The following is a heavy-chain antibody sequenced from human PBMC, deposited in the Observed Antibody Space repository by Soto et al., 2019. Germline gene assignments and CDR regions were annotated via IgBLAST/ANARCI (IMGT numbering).Heavy chain of an antibody. CDR2: IIPIFGTA. CDR1: GGTFSSYA. D-gene: IGHD6-19*01. CDR3: ARDQDSSGWYSFDY. J-gene: IGHJ4*02. Sequence: ASVKVSCKASGGTFSSYAISWVRQAPGQGLEWMGGIIPIFGTANYAQKFQGRVTITADESTSTAYMELSSLRSDDTAVYYCARDQDSSGWYSFDYWGQGTLVTVSS. V-gene: IGHV1-69*13.